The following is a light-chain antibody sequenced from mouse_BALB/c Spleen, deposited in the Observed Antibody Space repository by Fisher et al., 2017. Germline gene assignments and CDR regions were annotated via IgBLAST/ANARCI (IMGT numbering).Light chain of an antibody. CDR1: ESVDSYGNSF. Sequence: IVLTQSPASLAVSLGQRATISCRASESVDSYGNSFMHWYQQKPGSSPKLWIYSTSNLASGVPSRFSGSGSGTFYSLTISSVEAEDAADYYCHQWSSYPWTFGGGTKLEIK. CDR2: STS. J-gene: IGKJ1*01. V-gene: IGKV4-80*01. CDR3: HQWSSYPWT.